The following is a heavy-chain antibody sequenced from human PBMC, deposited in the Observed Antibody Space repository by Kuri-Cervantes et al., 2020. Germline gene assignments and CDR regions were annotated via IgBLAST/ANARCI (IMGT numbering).Heavy chain of an antibody. D-gene: IGHD1-26*01. J-gene: IGHJ4*02. Sequence: GSLRLSCTVSGGSISSSSYYWGWIRQPPGKGLEWIGYIYYSGSTNYNPSLKSRVTISVDTSKNQFSLKLSSVTAADTAVYYCARGTHGATALDYWGQGTLVTVSS. CDR2: IYYSGST. V-gene: IGHV4-61*05. CDR1: GGSISSSSYY. CDR3: ARGTHGATALDY.